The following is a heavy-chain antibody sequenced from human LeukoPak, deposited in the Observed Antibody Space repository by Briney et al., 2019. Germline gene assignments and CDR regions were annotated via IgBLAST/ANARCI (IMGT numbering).Heavy chain of an antibody. J-gene: IGHJ3*02. D-gene: IGHD2-2*01. V-gene: IGHV4-59*01. Sequence: SETLSLTCIVSGDSISTYYWSWVRQPPGKGLEWIGYVSYSGGTNYNPSLKSRLTISVDTSKNQFSMKLSSVTAADTAVYYCARDFCSSEACPFRDDAFDIWGQGTKVTVSS. CDR2: VSYSGGT. CDR1: GDSISTYY. CDR3: ARDFCSSEACPFRDDAFDI.